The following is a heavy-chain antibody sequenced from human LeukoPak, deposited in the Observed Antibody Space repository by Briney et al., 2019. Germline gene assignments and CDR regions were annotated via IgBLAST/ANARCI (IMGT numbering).Heavy chain of an antibody. CDR2: ISGSGGST. CDR3: AKDICSSTSCYTFDY. V-gene: IGHV3-23*01. J-gene: IGHJ4*02. Sequence: PGGSLRLSRAASGFTFSSYAMSWVRQAPGKGLEWVSAISGSGGSTYYADSVKGRFTISGDNSKDTLYLQMNSLRAEDTAVYYCAKDICSSTSCYTFDYWGQGTLVTVSS. D-gene: IGHD2-2*02. CDR1: GFTFSSYA.